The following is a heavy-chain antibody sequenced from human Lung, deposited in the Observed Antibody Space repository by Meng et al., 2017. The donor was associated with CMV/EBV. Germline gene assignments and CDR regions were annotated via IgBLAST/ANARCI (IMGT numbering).Heavy chain of an antibody. J-gene: IGHJ3*02. V-gene: IGHV3-74*01. D-gene: IGHD3-22*01. Sequence: SGFSLSSYWLHWVRQVPGKGPVWVARIIGDGTSTSYADSVKGRFTISRDNAKNTLYLQMHSLRAEDTAVYYCARRPGDSGYGATLDIWGQGTMVTVSS. CDR2: IIGDGTST. CDR3: ARRPGDSGYGATLDI. CDR1: GFSLSSYW.